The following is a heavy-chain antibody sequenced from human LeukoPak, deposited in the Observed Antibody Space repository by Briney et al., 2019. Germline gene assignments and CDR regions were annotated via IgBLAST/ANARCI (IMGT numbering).Heavy chain of an antibody. Sequence: GASVKVSCKASGYTFTSYGISWVRQAPGQGLEWMGWISAYNGKTNYAQKLQGRVTMTTDTSTSTAYMELRSLRSDDTAVYYCARGLLTFGGVIGGPRALEYFQHWGQGTLVTVSS. CDR2: ISAYNGKT. CDR3: ARGLLTFGGVIGGPRALEYFQH. CDR1: GYTFTSYG. J-gene: IGHJ1*01. D-gene: IGHD3-16*02. V-gene: IGHV1-18*01.